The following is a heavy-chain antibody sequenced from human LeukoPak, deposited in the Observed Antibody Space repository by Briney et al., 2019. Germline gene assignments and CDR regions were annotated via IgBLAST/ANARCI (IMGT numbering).Heavy chain of an antibody. D-gene: IGHD3-22*01. CDR2: INHSGST. CDR3: ASGYYDSSGYYDAFDI. CDR1: GGSFSGYY. V-gene: IGHV4-34*01. Sequence: SETLSLTCAVYGGSFSGYYWSWIRQPPGKGLEWIGEINHSGSTNYNPSLKSRVTISVDTSKNQFSLKLSSVTAADTAVYYCASGYYDSSGYYDAFDIWGQGTMVTVSS. J-gene: IGHJ3*02.